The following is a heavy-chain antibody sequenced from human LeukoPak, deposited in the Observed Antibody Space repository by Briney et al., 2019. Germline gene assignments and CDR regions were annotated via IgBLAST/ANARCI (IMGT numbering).Heavy chain of an antibody. CDR1: GFTFSNYG. V-gene: IGHV3-33*06. J-gene: IGHJ3*02. CDR2: IWYEGSNN. D-gene: IGHD5-24*01. Sequence: PGGSLRLSCAASGFTFSNYGMHWVRQAPARGRGWVAVIWYEGSNNYYADSVKGRFTISRDNSKNTLYLQMNSLRAEDTAVYYCAKRAMRDFDAFDIWGQGTMVTVSS. CDR3: AKRAMRDFDAFDI.